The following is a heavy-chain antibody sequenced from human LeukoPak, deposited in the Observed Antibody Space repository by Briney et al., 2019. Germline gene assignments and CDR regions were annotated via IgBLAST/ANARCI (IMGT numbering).Heavy chain of an antibody. CDR1: GFTFSSYG. CDR3: AKESGDYEIFPQHWFDP. D-gene: IGHD3-9*01. V-gene: IGHV3-30*18. CDR2: ISYDGSNK. Sequence: GRSLRLSCAAPGFTFSSYGMHWVRQAPGKGLEWVAVISYDGSNKYYADSVKGRFTISRDNSKNTLYLQMNSLRAEDTAVYYCAKESGDYEIFPQHWFDPWGQGTLVTVSS. J-gene: IGHJ5*02.